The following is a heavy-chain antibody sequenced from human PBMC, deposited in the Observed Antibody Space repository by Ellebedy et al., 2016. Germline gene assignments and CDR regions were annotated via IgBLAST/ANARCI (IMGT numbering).Heavy chain of an antibody. CDR2: ISYDGSNK. Sequence: GESLKISCAASGFTFSSYGMHWVRQAPGKGLEWVAVISYDGSNKYYADSVKGRFTISGDNSKNTLYLQMNSLRAEDTAVYYCASHPPGVWGQGTTVTVSS. CDR3: ASHPPGV. V-gene: IGHV3-30*03. J-gene: IGHJ6*02. CDR1: GFTFSSYG.